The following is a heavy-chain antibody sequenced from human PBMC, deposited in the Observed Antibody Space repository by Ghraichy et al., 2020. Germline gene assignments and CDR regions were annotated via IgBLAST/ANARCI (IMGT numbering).Heavy chain of an antibody. CDR3: ARGRISAAGSYYYMDV. Sequence: SVKVSCKASGGTFSSYAISWVRQAPGQGLEWMGGIIPIFGTANYAQKFQGRVTITADEFTSTAYMELSSLRSEDTAVYYCARGRISAAGSYYYMDVWGKGTTVTVSS. J-gene: IGHJ6*03. D-gene: IGHD6-13*01. CDR2: IIPIFGTA. CDR1: GGTFSSYA. V-gene: IGHV1-69*13.